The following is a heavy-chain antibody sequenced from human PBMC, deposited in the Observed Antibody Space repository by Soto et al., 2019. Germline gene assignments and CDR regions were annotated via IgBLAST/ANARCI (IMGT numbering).Heavy chain of an antibody. CDR2: IWYDASNK. Sequence: GSLRLSCAASGFTFSNYGMHWVRQAPGKGLEWVAVIWYDASNKYYADSVKGRFTISRDNSKNTVYLQMNSLRAEDTAVFYCARLGSAWSLDYWGQGTLVTVSS. CDR1: GFTFSNYG. V-gene: IGHV3-33*01. J-gene: IGHJ4*02. D-gene: IGHD6-19*01. CDR3: ARLGSAWSLDY.